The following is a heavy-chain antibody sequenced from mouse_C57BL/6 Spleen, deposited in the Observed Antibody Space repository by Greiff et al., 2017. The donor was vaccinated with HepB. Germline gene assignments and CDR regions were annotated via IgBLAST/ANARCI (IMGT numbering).Heavy chain of an antibody. CDR2: IYPGDGDT. J-gene: IGHJ1*03. Sequence: QVQLKQSGPELVKPGASVKISCKASGYAFSSSWMNWVKQRPGKGLEWIGRIYPGDGDTNYNGKFKGKATLTADKSSSTAYMQLSSLTSEDSAVYFCAREGRRSSYWYFDVWGTGTTVTVSS. CDR1: GYAFSSSW. V-gene: IGHV1-82*01. D-gene: IGHD1-1*01. CDR3: AREGRRSSYWYFDV.